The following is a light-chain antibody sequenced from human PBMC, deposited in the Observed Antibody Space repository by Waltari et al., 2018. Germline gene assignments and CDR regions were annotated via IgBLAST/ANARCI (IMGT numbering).Light chain of an antibody. V-gene: IGLV2-14*01. Sequence: QSALTQPASVSGSPGQSITISCSGTDSDVGAYDFVSWYQQHPGKAPHLIIYEVRNRPSGIANRFSSSRSGNTASLTISGLQAEDEADYYCSSYTTSSAPGVIGTGTRVTVL. CDR3: SSYTTSSAPGV. CDR1: DSDVGAYDF. CDR2: EVR. J-gene: IGLJ1*01.